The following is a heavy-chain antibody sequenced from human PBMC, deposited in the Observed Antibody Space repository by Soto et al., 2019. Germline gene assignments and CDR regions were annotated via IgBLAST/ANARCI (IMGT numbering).Heavy chain of an antibody. CDR1: GDSVSSNSAA. Sequence: SQTLSLTCAISGDSVSSNSAAWNWIRQSPSRGLEWLGRTYYRSKWYNDYAVSVKSRITINPDTSKNQFSLQLNSVTPEDTAVYYCARDVLRYFDWLLDYYYYGMDVWGQGTTVTVSS. D-gene: IGHD3-9*01. CDR3: ARDVLRYFDWLLDYYYYGMDV. V-gene: IGHV6-1*01. CDR2: TYYRSKWYN. J-gene: IGHJ6*02.